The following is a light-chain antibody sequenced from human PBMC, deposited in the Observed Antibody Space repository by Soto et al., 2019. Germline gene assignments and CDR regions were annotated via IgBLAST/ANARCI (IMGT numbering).Light chain of an antibody. V-gene: IGKV3-20*01. Sequence: EIVLTQSPGTLSLSPGERATLSCRASQSVSSSYLAWYQQKPGQAPRLLIYGASSRATGIPDRFSGSGSGTDSTLTISRLEPEDFAVYYCQQYGSSFSITFGQGTRLEIK. J-gene: IGKJ5*01. CDR2: GAS. CDR3: QQYGSSFSIT. CDR1: QSVSSSY.